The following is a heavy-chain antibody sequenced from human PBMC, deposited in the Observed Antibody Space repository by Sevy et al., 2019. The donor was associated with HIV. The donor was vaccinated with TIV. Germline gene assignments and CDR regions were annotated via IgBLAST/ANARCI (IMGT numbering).Heavy chain of an antibody. CDR2: IYYSGST. CDR1: GGSISSGGYY. J-gene: IGHJ3*01. V-gene: IGHV4-31*03. D-gene: IGHD3-22*01. CDR3: MGGSDYYDSSGHIP. Sequence: SETLSLTCTVSGGSISSGGYYWSWIRQHPGKGLEWIGYIYYSGSTYYSPSLKSRVTISVDTSKNQFSLKLSSVTAADTAVYYCMGGSDYYDSSGHIPWGQGTMVTVSS.